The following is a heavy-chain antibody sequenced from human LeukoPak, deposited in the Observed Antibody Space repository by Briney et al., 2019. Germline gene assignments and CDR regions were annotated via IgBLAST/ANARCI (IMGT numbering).Heavy chain of an antibody. J-gene: IGHJ4*02. CDR2: ISGSGDNT. CDR3: AKGSYYDSSGSFYFDC. D-gene: IGHD3-22*01. Sequence: PGGSLRLSCAASGFTFSRYAMSWVRQAPGKGLEWVSGISGSGDNTYYADSVKGRVTISRDNSKNTLYVQVNSLGTEDTAAYYCAKGSYYDSSGSFYFDCWGQGTLVTVSS. V-gene: IGHV3-23*01. CDR1: GFTFSRYA.